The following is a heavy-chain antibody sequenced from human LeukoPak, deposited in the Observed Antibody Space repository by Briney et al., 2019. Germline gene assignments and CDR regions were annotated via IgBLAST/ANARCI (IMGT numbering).Heavy chain of an antibody. J-gene: IGHJ4*02. CDR1: GGSFSGYY. V-gene: IGHV4-4*07. CDR2: IYTSGST. Sequence: PSETLSLTCAVYGGSFSGYYWSWIRQPAGKGLEWIGRIYTSGSTNYNPSLKSRVTMSVDTSKNQFSLKLSSVTAADTAVYYCARDRYYYDSSGYYRLDYWGQGTLVTVSS. CDR3: ARDRYYYDSSGYYRLDY. D-gene: IGHD3-22*01.